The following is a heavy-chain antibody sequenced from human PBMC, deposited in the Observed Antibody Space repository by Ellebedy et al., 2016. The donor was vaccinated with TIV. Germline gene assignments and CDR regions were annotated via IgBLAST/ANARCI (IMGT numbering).Heavy chain of an antibody. CDR1: GFPFIRYW. CDR3: VVWFTMTVVLRGDNWFDP. J-gene: IGHJ5*02. CDR2: IKEDGSEK. D-gene: IGHD3-22*01. Sequence: PGGSLRLSCAASGFPFIRYWMSWVRQAPGKGLEWVANIKEDGSEKYYVDSVKGRFTISRDNAKNSLYLQMNTLRAEDTAVYYCVVWFTMTVVLRGDNWFDPWGQGTLVTVSS. V-gene: IGHV3-7*01.